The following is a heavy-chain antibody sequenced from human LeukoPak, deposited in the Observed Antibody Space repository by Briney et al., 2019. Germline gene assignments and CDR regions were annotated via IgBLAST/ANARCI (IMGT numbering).Heavy chain of an antibody. V-gene: IGHV3-23*01. Sequence: GGSLRLSCAVSGFTFGTYAMSWVRQAPGKGLEWVSTISASGGTTYYADSVKGRFTISRDDFKNTLYLQMNTLRAEDTALYYCAKDGLTIFGVINDAFDIWSQGTMVTVSS. CDR1: GFTFGTYA. CDR2: ISASGGTT. D-gene: IGHD3-3*01. CDR3: AKDGLTIFGVINDAFDI. J-gene: IGHJ3*02.